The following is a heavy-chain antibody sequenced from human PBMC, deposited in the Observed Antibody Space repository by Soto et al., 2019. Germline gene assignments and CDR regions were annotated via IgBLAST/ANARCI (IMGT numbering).Heavy chain of an antibody. CDR3: VRDDGTIPYDY. D-gene: IGHD3-10*01. J-gene: IGHJ4*02. Sequence: EVQLVESGGGLVQPGGSLRLSCAASGFTVSSNYMSWVRQAPGKGLEWVSVIFRGGGTSYADSVKGRFTIARDNSKNTLYLQMNSLRAEDTAVYYCVRDDGTIPYDYWGQGTLVTVSS. CDR2: IFRGGGT. CDR1: GFTVSSNY. V-gene: IGHV3-66*01.